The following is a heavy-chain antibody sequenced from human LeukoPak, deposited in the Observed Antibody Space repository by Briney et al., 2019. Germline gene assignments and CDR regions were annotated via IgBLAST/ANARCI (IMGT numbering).Heavy chain of an antibody. D-gene: IGHD3-10*01. J-gene: IGHJ3*02. Sequence: QAGGSLRLSCVASGFTFSSYSMNWVRQAPGKGLEWVSYISSSSSTIYYADSVKGRFTISRDNAKNSLYLQMNSLRAEDMALYYCAKDQWGSLESFGAFDIWGQGTMVTVSS. CDR3: AKDQWGSLESFGAFDI. CDR1: GFTFSSYS. CDR2: ISSSSSTI. V-gene: IGHV3-48*04.